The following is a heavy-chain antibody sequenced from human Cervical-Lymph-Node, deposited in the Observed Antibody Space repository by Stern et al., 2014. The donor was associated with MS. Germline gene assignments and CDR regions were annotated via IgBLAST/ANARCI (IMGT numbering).Heavy chain of an antibody. CDR1: GFTFSNYG. J-gene: IGHJ4*02. Sequence: QVQLVESGGGVVQPGGSLRLSCAASGFTFSNYGMPWVRQAPGKGLEWLAGIWYDGNKKYYADSVKGRFTISRDNSKNTLFLQMSSLTAEDTALYYCARGNWNYEGMGYWGQGTLVTVSS. CDR3: ARGNWNYEGMGY. CDR2: IWYDGNKK. D-gene: IGHD1-7*01. V-gene: IGHV3-33*01.